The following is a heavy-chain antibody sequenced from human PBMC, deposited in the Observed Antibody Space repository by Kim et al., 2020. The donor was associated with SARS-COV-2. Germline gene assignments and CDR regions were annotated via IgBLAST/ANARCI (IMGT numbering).Heavy chain of an antibody. J-gene: IGHJ4*01. CDR3: ARQASGSGSYSYSFDY. CDR1: GGSISSSSYY. CDR2: IYYSGST. D-gene: IGHD3-10*01. Sequence: SETLSLTCTVSGGSISSSSYYWGWIRQPPGKGLEWIGSIYYSGSTYYNPSLKSRVTISVDTSKNQFSLKLSSVTAADTAVYYCARQASGSGSYSYSFDY. V-gene: IGHV4-39*01.